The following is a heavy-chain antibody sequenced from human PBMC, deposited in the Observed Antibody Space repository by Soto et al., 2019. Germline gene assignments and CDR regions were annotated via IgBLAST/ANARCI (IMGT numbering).Heavy chain of an antibody. CDR2: SNHSGST. D-gene: IGHD2-8*01. J-gene: IGHJ6*02. V-gene: IGHV4-34*01. Sequence: QVQLQQWGAGLLKPSETLSLTCAVYGVSFSGYYWSWILQPPGKGLEWIGESNHSGSTNYNPSRKSRVTISVDTSKNQFSLKLRSVTAADTAVYYCARVLGVNYGMDVWGQGTTVTVAS. CDR3: ARVLGVNYGMDV. CDR1: GVSFSGYY.